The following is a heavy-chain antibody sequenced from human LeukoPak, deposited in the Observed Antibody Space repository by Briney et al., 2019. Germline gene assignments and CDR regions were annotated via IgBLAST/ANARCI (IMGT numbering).Heavy chain of an antibody. Sequence: SETLSLTCTVSGDSISSGGYYWSWIRQHPGKGLKWIGYIYYSGSTYYNPSLKSRVTISVDTSKNQFSLKLSSVTAAATVVYYCARASSYYFDYWGQGTLVTVSS. V-gene: IGHV4-31*03. J-gene: IGHJ4*02. CDR1: GDSISSGGYY. CDR2: IYYSGST. CDR3: ARASSYYFDY. D-gene: IGHD3-16*02.